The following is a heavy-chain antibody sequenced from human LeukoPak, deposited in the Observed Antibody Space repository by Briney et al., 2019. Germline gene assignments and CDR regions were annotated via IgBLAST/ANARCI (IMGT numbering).Heavy chain of an antibody. CDR1: GGTFSSYA. V-gene: IGHV1-69*13. CDR2: FIPIFGTA. D-gene: IGHD3-22*01. Sequence: ASVKVSCKASGGTFSSYAISWVRQAPGQGLEWMGGFIPIFGTANYAQKFQGRVTITADESTSTAYMELSSLRSEDTAVYYCARGYDYYDSSGYYYFDYWGQGTLVTVSS. J-gene: IGHJ4*02. CDR3: ARGYDYYDSSGYYYFDY.